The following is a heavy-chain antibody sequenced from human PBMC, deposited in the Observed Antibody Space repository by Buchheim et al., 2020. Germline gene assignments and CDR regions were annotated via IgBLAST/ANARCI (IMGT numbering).Heavy chain of an antibody. D-gene: IGHD3-22*01. J-gene: IGHJ6*02. Sequence: QVQLVQSGAEVKKPGSSVKVSCKASGGTFSSYTISWVRQAPGQGLEWMGRIIPILGIANYAQKFQGRVTITADKSTSTAYMELSSLRFEDTAVYYCARSYDSSGYYYYYYGMDVWGQGTT. V-gene: IGHV1-69*02. CDR1: GGTFSSYT. CDR2: IIPILGIA. CDR3: ARSYDSSGYYYYYYGMDV.